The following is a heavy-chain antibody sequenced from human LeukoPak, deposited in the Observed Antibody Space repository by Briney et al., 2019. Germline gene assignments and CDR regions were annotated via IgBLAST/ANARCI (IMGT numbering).Heavy chain of an antibody. V-gene: IGHV4-61*08. CDR2: IYYSGST. CDR1: GGSISSGGYY. J-gene: IGHJ4*02. Sequence: SETLSLTCTVSGGSISSGGYYWSWIRQHPGKGLEWIGYIYYSGSTNYNPSLKSRVTISVDTSKNQFSLKLISVTAADTAVYYCARDVGSSYGNWDYWGQGTLVTVSS. CDR3: ARDVGSSYGNWDY. D-gene: IGHD1-1*01.